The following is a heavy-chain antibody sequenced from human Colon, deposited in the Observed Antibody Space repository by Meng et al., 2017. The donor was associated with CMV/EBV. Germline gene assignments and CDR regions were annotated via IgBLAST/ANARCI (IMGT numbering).Heavy chain of an antibody. J-gene: IGHJ4*02. D-gene: IGHD2-2*01. Sequence: GESLKISCAASGSTFSSYEMNWVRQAPGKGLEWVSYISSSGKDEYYADSVKGRFTISRDNAKNSVSLQMNALKVEDTAVYYCMRDLLPIRLIPAAQDYWGQGTLVTVSS. CDR3: MRDLLPIRLIPAAQDY. CDR2: ISSSGKDE. CDR1: GSTFSSYE. V-gene: IGHV3-48*03.